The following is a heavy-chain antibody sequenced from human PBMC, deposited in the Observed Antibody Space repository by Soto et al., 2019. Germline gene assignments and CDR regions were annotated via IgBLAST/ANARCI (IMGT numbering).Heavy chain of an antibody. Sequence: QVQLVESGGGVVQPGRSLRLSCVVSGFTFSSYAMHWVRQAPGKGLEWVAGISYDGSNKYYADSVKGRFTISRDNSKNTLYLQMNSLRAEDTAVYYCAPLGGELSLGSPNWFDPWGQGTLVTVSS. CDR3: APLGGELSLGSPNWFDP. D-gene: IGHD3-16*02. V-gene: IGHV3-30-3*01. CDR2: ISYDGSNK. J-gene: IGHJ5*02. CDR1: GFTFSSYA.